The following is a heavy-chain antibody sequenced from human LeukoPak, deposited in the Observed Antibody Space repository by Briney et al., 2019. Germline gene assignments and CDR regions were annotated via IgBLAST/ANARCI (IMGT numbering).Heavy chain of an antibody. CDR1: GESFSGYY. CDR3: ASYYHDSSGYYQYYFDS. CDR2: INDSGRT. Sequence: PSETLSLTCAVYGESFSGYYWTWIRQPPGKGLEWIGEINDSGRTSCNPSLKSRVTISVDTSKNQFSLKLRSVAAADTAVYYCASYYHDSSGYYQYYFDSWGQRTLVTVSS. J-gene: IGHJ4*02. D-gene: IGHD3-22*01. V-gene: IGHV4-34*01.